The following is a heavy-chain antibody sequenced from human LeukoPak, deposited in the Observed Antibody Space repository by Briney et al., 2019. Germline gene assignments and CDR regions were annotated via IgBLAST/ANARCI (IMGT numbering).Heavy chain of an antibody. CDR2: TYTSGST. CDR3: ARAGDSTSPLDY. D-gene: IGHD6-13*01. CDR1: GGSFSGYY. V-gene: IGHV4-4*07. J-gene: IGHJ4*02. Sequence: SETLSLTCTVSGGSFSGYYWNWIRQPAGKGLEWIGRTYTSGSTNYNPSLKSRVTMSVDTSKNQFSVKLNSVTAADTAVYYCARAGDSTSPLDYWGQGTLVTVSS.